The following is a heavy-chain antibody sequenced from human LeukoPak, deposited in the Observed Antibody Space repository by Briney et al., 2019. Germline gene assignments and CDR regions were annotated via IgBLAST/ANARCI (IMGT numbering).Heavy chain of an antibody. D-gene: IGHD1-26*01. CDR2: IKQDGSEK. CDR1: GFTFSTYW. J-gene: IGHJ4*02. V-gene: IGHV3-7*01. Sequence: AGGSLRLSCTVSGFTFSTYWMSWVRQAPGKGLEWVANIKQDGSEKYYVEAVKGRFTISRDNAKNSLYLQMNSLRAEDTALYYCARDKIVGASLFDYWGQGALVTVSS. CDR3: ARDKIVGASLFDY.